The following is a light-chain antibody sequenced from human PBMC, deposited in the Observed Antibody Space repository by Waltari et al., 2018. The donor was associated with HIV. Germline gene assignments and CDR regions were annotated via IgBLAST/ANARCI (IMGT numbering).Light chain of an antibody. J-gene: IGKJ1*01. CDR3: HHYYTPMWT. Sequence: DIQMTQSPSTLPASVGDRVTITCRASRSISAWLAWYQQKPGKAPNFLIYKASTLESGVPSRFSGSVSGTEFTLTIASLQPDDFATYYCHHYYTPMWTFGQGTKVEIK. CDR2: KAS. V-gene: IGKV1-5*03. CDR1: RSISAW.